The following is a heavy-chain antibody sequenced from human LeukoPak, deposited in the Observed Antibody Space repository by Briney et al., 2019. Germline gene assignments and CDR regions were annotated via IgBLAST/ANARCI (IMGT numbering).Heavy chain of an antibody. CDR3: ARRPTGDPKFDY. V-gene: IGHV4-59*08. J-gene: IGHJ4*02. CDR2: IYSSGST. D-gene: IGHD7-27*01. CDR1: GGSISNYF. Sequence: SETLSLTCSVSGGSISNYFWTWIRQPPGKGLEWIGYIYSSGSTYYNPSLKSRVTISVDTSKSRFSLKLSTVTAADTAVYYCARRPTGDPKFDYWGQGTLVTVSS.